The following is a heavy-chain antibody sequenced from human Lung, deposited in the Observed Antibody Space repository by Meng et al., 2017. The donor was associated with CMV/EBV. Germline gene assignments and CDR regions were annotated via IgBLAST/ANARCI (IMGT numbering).Heavy chain of an antibody. D-gene: IGHD3-22*01. Sequence: SCVASGYSFGNYALHWVRQAPGMVLEWVAVISYDGDKKFYTDSVKGRFTISRDNSKNTLILQMNSLRTEDTAVYYCARVYYDSTNYYFSLGYWGQGXLVTV. CDR1: GYSFGNYA. CDR2: ISYDGDKK. CDR3: ARVYYDSTNYYFSLGY. J-gene: IGHJ4*02. V-gene: IGHV3-30*03.